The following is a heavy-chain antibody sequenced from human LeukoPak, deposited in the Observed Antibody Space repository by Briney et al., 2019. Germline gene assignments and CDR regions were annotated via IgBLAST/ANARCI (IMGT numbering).Heavy chain of an antibody. D-gene: IGHD6-19*01. V-gene: IGHV3-48*03. CDR1: GFTFSSYE. Sequence: GGSLRLSCAASGFTFSSYEMNWVRQAPGKGLEWVSYXSSGGRIKYYADSVKGRFTISRDNAKNSLYLQMNSLRAEDTAVYYCARDEPGIAVDVGVYWGQGTLVTVSS. J-gene: IGHJ4*02. CDR3: ARDEPGIAVDVGVY. CDR2: XSSGGRIK.